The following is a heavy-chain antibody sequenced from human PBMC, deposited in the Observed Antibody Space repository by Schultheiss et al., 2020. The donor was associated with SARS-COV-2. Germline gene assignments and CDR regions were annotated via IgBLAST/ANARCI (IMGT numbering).Heavy chain of an antibody. CDR2: INHSGST. CDR3: ARDGISTILDV. CDR1: GGSFSGYY. V-gene: IGHV4-34*01. D-gene: IGHD5/OR15-5a*01. J-gene: IGHJ6*02. Sequence: SQTLSLTCAVYGGSFSGYYWSWIRQPPRKGLEWIGEINHSGSTNYNPSLKSRVTISVDTSKNQFSLKLSSVTAADTAVYYCARDGISTILDVWGQGTTVTVSS.